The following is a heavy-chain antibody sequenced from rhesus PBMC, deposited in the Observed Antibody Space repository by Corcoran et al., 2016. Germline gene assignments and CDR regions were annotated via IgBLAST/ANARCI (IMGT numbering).Heavy chain of an antibody. CDR1: GYTFTDYY. CDR2: INPYNGNT. J-gene: IGHJ2*01. Sequence: QVQLVQSGAEVKKPGSSVKVSCKASGYTFTDYYMHWVRQAPRPGLEWMGWINPYNGNTKNAKKFQGRVTMTRDTSTSTAYMELSSLRSEDTAVYYCARLRYCSSTYCSEFDLWGPGTPITISS. D-gene: IGHD2-15*01. CDR3: ARLRYCSSTYCSEFDL. V-gene: IGHV1S2*01.